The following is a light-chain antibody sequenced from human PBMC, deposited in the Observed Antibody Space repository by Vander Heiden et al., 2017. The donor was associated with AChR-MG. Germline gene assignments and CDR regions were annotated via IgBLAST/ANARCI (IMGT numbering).Light chain of an antibody. CDR3: QQDDRIPWT. CDR1: QDISNS. CDR2: AAS. Sequence: IQLTQSPSSLSASVGDRVTITCRASQDISNSLAWYQQRPGKAPKFLLYAASRLQSGAPTRFSGSGSGTDYALTISSLQPEDFATYSCQQDDRIPWTFGQGTKVEIK. J-gene: IGKJ1*01. V-gene: IGKV1-NL1*01.